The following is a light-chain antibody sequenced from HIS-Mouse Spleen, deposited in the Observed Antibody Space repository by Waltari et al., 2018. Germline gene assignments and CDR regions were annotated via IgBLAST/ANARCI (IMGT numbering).Light chain of an antibody. CDR2: DDS. V-gene: IGLV3-21*03. J-gene: IGLJ2*01. Sequence: SYVLTQPPSVSVAPGKMARITCGGTNIGSKSVHWYQQKPGQAPVLVVYDDSDRPSGIPERFSCSNSGNTATLTISRVEAGDEADYYCQVWDSSSDHVVFGGGTKLTVL. CDR3: QVWDSSSDHVV. CDR1: NIGSKS.